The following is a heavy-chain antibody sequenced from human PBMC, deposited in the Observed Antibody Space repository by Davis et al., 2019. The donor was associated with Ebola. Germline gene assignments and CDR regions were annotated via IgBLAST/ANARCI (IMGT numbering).Heavy chain of an antibody. D-gene: IGHD5-12*01. CDR1: GGSMSDNY. V-gene: IGHV4-59*01. CDR2: IYYSGGT. Sequence: SETLSLTCTVSGGSMSDNYWSWIRQAPGKGLEWIAYIYYSGGTNYNPSLQSRVTISIDTSKNQFSLKLSSVTAADTAVYYCARVNIVARYCMDVWGQGTTVTVSS. J-gene: IGHJ6*02. CDR3: ARVNIVARYCMDV.